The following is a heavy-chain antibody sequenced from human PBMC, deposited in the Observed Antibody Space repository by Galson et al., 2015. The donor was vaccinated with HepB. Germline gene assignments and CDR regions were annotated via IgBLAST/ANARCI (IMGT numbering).Heavy chain of an antibody. CDR3: ARDGYAVGPSPPDNWFDP. D-gene: IGHD2-8*01. CDR2: INPSGGST. CDR1: GYTFTSYY. J-gene: IGHJ5*02. V-gene: IGHV1-46*01. Sequence: SVKVSCKASGYTFTSYYMHWVRQAPGQGLEWMGIINPSGGSTSYAQKFQGRVTMTRDTSTSTVYMELSSLRSEDTAVYYCARDGYAVGPSPPDNWFDPWGQGTLVTVSS.